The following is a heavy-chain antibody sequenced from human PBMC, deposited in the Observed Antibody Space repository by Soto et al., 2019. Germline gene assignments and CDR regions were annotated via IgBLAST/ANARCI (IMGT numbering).Heavy chain of an antibody. CDR2: IYTSGST. CDR3: ARGYYYDSSGYYFLFDY. D-gene: IGHD3-22*01. Sequence: SETLSLTCSVSGGSVSNKTYYWSWIRQPPGKGLEWIGRIYTSGSTNYNPSLKSRVTMSVDTSKNQFSLKLSSVTAADTAVYYCARGYYYDSSGYYFLFDYWGQGTLVTVSS. CDR1: GGSVSNKTYY. V-gene: IGHV4-61*01. J-gene: IGHJ4*02.